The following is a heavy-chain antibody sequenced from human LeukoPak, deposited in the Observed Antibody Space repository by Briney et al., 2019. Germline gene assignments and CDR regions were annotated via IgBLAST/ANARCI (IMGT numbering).Heavy chain of an antibody. Sequence: GESLKISCKGSGYNFAHDWIGWVRQMPGKGLEWMGIIFPDDSDTIYSPSFQGQVTISADKSINTAYLQWSDLKASDSAIYYCARQESEMTTPANRYFDLWGQGTLITVPS. CDR2: IFPDDSDT. V-gene: IGHV5-51*01. CDR1: GYNFAHDW. CDR3: ARQESEMTTPANRYFDL. J-gene: IGHJ4*02. D-gene: IGHD5-24*01.